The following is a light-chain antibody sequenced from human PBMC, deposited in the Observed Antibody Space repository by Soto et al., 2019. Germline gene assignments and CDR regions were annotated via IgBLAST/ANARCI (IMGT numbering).Light chain of an antibody. CDR3: QQYYSYLLT. CDR2: AAS. CDR1: QGISSY. J-gene: IGKJ4*01. Sequence: ALRMTQSPSSLSASTGDRVTITCRASQGISSYLAWYQQKPGKAPKLLIYAASTLQSGVPSRFSGSGSGTDFNLTISCLQSEDFATYYCQQYYSYLLTFGGGTKVEIK. V-gene: IGKV1-8*01.